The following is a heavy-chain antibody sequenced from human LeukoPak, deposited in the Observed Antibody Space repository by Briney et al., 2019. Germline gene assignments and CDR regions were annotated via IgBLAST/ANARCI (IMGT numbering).Heavy chain of an antibody. V-gene: IGHV3-30*04. CDR2: ISYDGSNK. Sequence: PGRSLILSCAASGFTFSSYAMHWVRQAPGKGLEWVAVISYDGSNKYYADAVKGRFTISRDNSKNKLYLQTNSLRAEDTAVYYCARDGGLRPPDVYFDYWGQGTLVTVSS. CDR1: GFTFSSYA. J-gene: IGHJ4*02. D-gene: IGHD5-12*01. CDR3: ARDGGLRPPDVYFDY.